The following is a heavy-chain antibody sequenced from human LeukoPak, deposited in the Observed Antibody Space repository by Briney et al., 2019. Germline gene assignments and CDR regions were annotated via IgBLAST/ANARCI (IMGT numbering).Heavy chain of an antibody. CDR1: GFTFSSYG. D-gene: IGHD3-10*01. V-gene: IGHV3-33*06. J-gene: IGHJ4*02. CDR2: IWYDGSNK. CDR3: AKAPSSVFRGYLATVDY. Sequence: QPGRSLRLSCAASGFTFSSYGMHWVRQAPGKGLEWVAVIWYDGSNKYYADSVKGRFTISRDNSKHTLYLQMNSLRAEDTAVYYCAKAPSSVFRGYLATVDYWGQGTLVTVSS.